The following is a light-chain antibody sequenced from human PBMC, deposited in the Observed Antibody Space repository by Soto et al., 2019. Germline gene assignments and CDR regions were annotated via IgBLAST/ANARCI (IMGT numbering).Light chain of an antibody. CDR2: NAS. CDR1: QSISTC. J-gene: IGKJ4*01. CDR3: QQYKSYPRT. V-gene: IGKV1-5*03. Sequence: DIHMTQSPSTLSSSLGDGATIPCRASQSISTCLAWYQQKPGKPPKLLIYNASSRDTGIPSRFSGSGSETEFTLTSSSLQPDDFATYYCQQYKSYPRTFGGGTKVDIK.